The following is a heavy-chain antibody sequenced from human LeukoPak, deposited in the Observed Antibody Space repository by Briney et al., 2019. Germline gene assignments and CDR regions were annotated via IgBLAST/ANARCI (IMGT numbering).Heavy chain of an antibody. V-gene: IGHV4-38-2*02. J-gene: IGHJ4*02. D-gene: IGHD3-10*01. Sequence: SETLSLTCTVSAYSISSGYYWGWIRQPPGKGLEWIGSIYYSGSTYYNPSLKSRVTISVDTSKNQFSLKLSSVTAADTAVYYCARDGSGSYYRGDDYWGQGTLVTVSS. CDR2: IYYSGST. CDR3: ARDGSGSYYRGDDY. CDR1: AYSISSGYY.